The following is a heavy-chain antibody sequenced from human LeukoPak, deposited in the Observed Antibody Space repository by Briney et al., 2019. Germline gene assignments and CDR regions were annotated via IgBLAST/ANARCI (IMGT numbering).Heavy chain of an antibody. Sequence: SETLSLTCTVSGGSISSYYWSWIRQPPGKGLEWIGYIYYSGSTNYNPSLKSRVTISVGTSKNQFSLRLSSVTAADTAVYYCAGWSSGTDAFDIWGQGTMVTVSS. V-gene: IGHV4-59*08. CDR3: AGWSSGTDAFDI. CDR1: GGSISSYY. CDR2: IYYSGST. D-gene: IGHD3-10*01. J-gene: IGHJ3*02.